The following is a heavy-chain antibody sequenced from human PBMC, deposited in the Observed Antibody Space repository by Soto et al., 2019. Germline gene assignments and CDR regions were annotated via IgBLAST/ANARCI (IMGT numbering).Heavy chain of an antibody. CDR3: ARDYHYGMDV. V-gene: IGHV6-1*01. CDR1: VGRVSPYRAA. J-gene: IGHJ6*02. Sequence: PALSRTDASSVGRVSPYRAAWNCIKQSPSRGLEWLGRTYYRSKWFNDYAVSVKSRIIISPDTSKNQFSLQLYSVTPEDTAVYYCARDYHYGMDVCGQGTTVTVSS. CDR2: TYYRSKWFN.